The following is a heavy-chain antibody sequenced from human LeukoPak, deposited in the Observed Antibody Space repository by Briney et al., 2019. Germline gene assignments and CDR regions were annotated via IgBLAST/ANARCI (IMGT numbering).Heavy chain of an antibody. V-gene: IGHV1-69*05. Sequence: GASVKVSCKASGGTFSSYAISWVRQAPGHGLEWMGGIIPIFGTANYAQEFQGRVTITTDESTSTAYMELSSLRSEDTAVYYCARAQSSGYYAEGIGYWGQGTLVTVSS. J-gene: IGHJ4*02. CDR1: GGTFSSYA. CDR3: ARAQSSGYYAEGIGY. CDR2: IIPIFGTA. D-gene: IGHD3-22*01.